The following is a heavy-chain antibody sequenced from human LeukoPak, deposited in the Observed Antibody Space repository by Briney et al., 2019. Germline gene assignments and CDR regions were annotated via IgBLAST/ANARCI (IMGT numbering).Heavy chain of an antibody. Sequence: GGSLRLSCAASGFTFSTYSMNWVRQAPGKGLGWVSYITSSSSTTYYADSVKGRFTISRDNAKNSLYLQMNSLRDEDTAVYYCASGAYNSTWYGGDYWGQGTLVTVS. CDR1: GFTFSTYS. CDR3: ASGAYNSTWYGGDY. D-gene: IGHD6-13*01. V-gene: IGHV3-48*02. CDR2: ITSSSSTT. J-gene: IGHJ4*02.